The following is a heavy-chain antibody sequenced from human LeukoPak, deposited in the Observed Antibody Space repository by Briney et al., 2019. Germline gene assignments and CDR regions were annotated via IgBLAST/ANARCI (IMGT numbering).Heavy chain of an antibody. D-gene: IGHD3-3*01. CDR1: GVSFSGYY. Sequence: PSETLSLTCAVYGVSFSGYYWSWIRQPPGKGLEWIGEINHSGSTNYNPSLKSRVTISVDTSKNQFSPKLSSVTAADTAVYYCARPHYDFWSGYYNRRTHFDYWGQGTLVTVSS. J-gene: IGHJ4*02. V-gene: IGHV4-34*01. CDR3: ARPHYDFWSGYYNRRTHFDY. CDR2: INHSGST.